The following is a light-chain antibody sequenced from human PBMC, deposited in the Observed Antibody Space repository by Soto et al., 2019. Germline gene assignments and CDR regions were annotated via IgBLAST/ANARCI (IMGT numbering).Light chain of an antibody. CDR3: SSYTTSNTRQIV. V-gene: IGLV2-14*01. J-gene: IGLJ1*01. CDR2: DVS. Sequence: QSALPQPASVSGSPVQSITISCTGTSCDVGGYNYVSWYHQHPGKAPKFMIYDVSNRPSGVSNRFSGSKSGNTASLTISGLQAEDEADYYCSSYTTSNTRQIVFGTGTKVTVL. CDR1: SCDVGGYNY.